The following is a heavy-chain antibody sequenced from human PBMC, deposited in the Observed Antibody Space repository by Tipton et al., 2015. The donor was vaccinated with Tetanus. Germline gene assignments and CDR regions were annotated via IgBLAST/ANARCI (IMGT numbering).Heavy chain of an antibody. J-gene: IGHJ4*02. CDR2: ISPSGRT. CDR3: VRANYDFPNKGPFDF. Sequence: TLSLTCSVSGGSLRSDDYQWNWIRQPPGKGLEWLAYISPSGRTNSNYSLKSRITISQDKSRNQFSLRLSSVTAADTAVYYCVRANYDFPNKGPFDFWGQGILVVVSS. D-gene: IGHD3-3*01. V-gene: IGHV4-61*08. CDR1: GGSLRSDDYQ.